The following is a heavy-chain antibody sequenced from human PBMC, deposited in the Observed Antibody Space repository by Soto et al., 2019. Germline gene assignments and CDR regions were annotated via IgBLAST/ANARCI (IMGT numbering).Heavy chain of an antibody. CDR2: IYHTGTT. D-gene: IGHD4-17*01. Sequence: PSETLSLTCSVSGGSISTDDRYWSWIRQPPGKGLEWIGYIYHTGTTYYNPSLKSRVAISVDTSQNQFSLKLTSVTAADTAVYYCARYYGGNSDAFDIRGQGTMVTVSS. V-gene: IGHV4-30-4*01. J-gene: IGHJ3*02. CDR1: GGSISTDDRY. CDR3: ARYYGGNSDAFDI.